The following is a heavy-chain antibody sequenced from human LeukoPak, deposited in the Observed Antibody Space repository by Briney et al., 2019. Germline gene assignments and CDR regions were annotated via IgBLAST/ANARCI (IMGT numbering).Heavy chain of an antibody. V-gene: IGHV3-13*05. J-gene: IGHJ4*02. Sequence: PGGSLRLSCAASGFTFSSYDMHWVRQATGKRLQWVSTIGTAGDPYYPGSVKGRFTVSRDNSKNTLYLQMNNLRAEDTAVYYCATQYGSSWRDYFDYWGQGTLVTVSS. CDR3: ATQYGSSWRDYFDY. D-gene: IGHD6-13*01. CDR1: GFTFSSYD. CDR2: IGTAGDP.